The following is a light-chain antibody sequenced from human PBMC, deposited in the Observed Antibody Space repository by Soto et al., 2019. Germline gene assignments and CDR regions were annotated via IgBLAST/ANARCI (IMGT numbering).Light chain of an antibody. CDR3: CSYAGSYTFGV. V-gene: IGLV2-11*01. Sequence: SALTQPRSVSGSPGQSVTISCTGTSSDVGGYNYVSWYQQHPGKAPKLMIYDVSQRPSGVPDRFSGSKSGNTASLTISGLQADDEADYYCCSYAGSYTFGVFGGGTQLTVL. CDR1: SSDVGGYNY. CDR2: DVS. J-gene: IGLJ2*01.